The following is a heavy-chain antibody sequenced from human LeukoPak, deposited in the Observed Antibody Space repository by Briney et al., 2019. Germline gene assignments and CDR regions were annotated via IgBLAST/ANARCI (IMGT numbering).Heavy chain of an antibody. CDR3: ARGWIAALAYYFDY. D-gene: IGHD6-6*01. V-gene: IGHV1-18*01. CDR2: ISAYNGNT. CDR1: GYTFTSYG. J-gene: IGHJ4*02. Sequence: GASVKVSCKASGYTFTSYGISWVRQAPGQGLEWMGWISAYNGNTNYAQKLQGRVTMTTDTSTSTAYVELRSLRSDDTAVYYCARGWIAALAYYFDYWGQGTLVTVSS.